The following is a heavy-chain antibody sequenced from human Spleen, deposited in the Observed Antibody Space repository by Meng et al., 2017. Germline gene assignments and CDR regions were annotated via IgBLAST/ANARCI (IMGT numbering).Heavy chain of an antibody. CDR1: GGSISSSSYY. CDR2: IYYSGST. D-gene: IGHD4-17*01. J-gene: IGHJ3*02. Sequence: SETLSLTCTVSGGSISSSSYYWGWIRQPLGKGLEWIGSIYYSGSTYYNPSLKSRVTISVDTSKNQFSLKLSSVTAADTAVYYCARDYGDYVSEGAFDIWGQGTMVTVSS. CDR3: ARDYGDYVSEGAFDI. V-gene: IGHV4-39*07.